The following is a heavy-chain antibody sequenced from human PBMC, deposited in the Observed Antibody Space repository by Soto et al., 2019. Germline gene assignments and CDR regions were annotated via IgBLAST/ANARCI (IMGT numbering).Heavy chain of an antibody. CDR1: GGSISSSSYY. D-gene: IGHD2-2*01. CDR2: IYYSGST. J-gene: IGHJ4*02. Sequence: QLQLQESGPGLVKPSETLSLTCTVSGGSISSSSYYWGWIRQPPGKGLEWIGSIYYSGSTYYNPSLKSRVPISVDTSKNQFSLKLSSVTAADTAVYYCARIVVVPAAMENWGQGTLVTVSS. CDR3: ARIVVVPAAMEN. V-gene: IGHV4-39*01.